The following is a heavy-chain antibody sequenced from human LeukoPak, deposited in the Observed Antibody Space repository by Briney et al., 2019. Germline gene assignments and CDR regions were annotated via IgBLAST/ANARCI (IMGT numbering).Heavy chain of an antibody. Sequence: ASVKVSCKASGYTFTSYDINWVRQATGQGLEWMGWMNPNSGNTGYAQKFQGRVTMTRNTSISTAYMELSSLRSEDTAVYYCASAVVPAAHTGDYWSQGTLVTVSS. V-gene: IGHV1-8*01. D-gene: IGHD2-2*01. J-gene: IGHJ4*02. CDR1: GYTFTSYD. CDR3: ASAVVPAAHTGDY. CDR2: MNPNSGNT.